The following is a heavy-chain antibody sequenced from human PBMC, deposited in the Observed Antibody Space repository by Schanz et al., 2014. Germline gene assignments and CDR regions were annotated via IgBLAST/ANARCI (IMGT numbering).Heavy chain of an antibody. J-gene: IGHJ4*02. CDR1: GFTFSSYG. V-gene: IGHV3-30*02. CDR2: TNGDGTNA. D-gene: IGHD2-15*01. Sequence: VQLVESGGGLVKPGGSLRLSCAASGFTFSSYGMHWVRQAPGKGLEWVSCTNGDGTNAKYADSVKGRFTISRDNSKNTLYLQMNTLRAEDTAVYYCARDRGYCSGGSCLTFDYWGQGTLVTASS. CDR3: ARDRGYCSGGSCLTFDY.